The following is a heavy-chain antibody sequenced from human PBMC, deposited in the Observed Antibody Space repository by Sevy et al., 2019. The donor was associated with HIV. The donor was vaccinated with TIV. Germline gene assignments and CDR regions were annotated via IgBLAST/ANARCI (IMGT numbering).Heavy chain of an antibody. V-gene: IGHV3-30*18. D-gene: IGHD2-15*01. CDR1: GFTFSSYG. J-gene: IGHJ4*02. Sequence: GGSLRLSCAASGFTFSSYGMHWVRQAPGKGLEWVAVISYDGSNKYYADSVKGRFTISRDNYKKTMYLQMSSLRAEATAGYYRAKDGSDGYKRALGYWGQGTLVTVSS. CDR2: ISYDGSNK. CDR3: AKDGSDGYKRALGY.